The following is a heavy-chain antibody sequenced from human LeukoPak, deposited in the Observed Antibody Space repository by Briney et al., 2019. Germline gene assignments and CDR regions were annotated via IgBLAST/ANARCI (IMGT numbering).Heavy chain of an antibody. Sequence: PSETLSLTCAVYGGSFSGYYWIWIRQTPGKGLEWIGDINHPGSTKYNPSLKSRVTISVDTTKNQFSLKLTSVTAADTAVYYCARGRPITEEGSWLDPWGLGTLVTVSS. J-gene: IGHJ5*02. CDR2: INHPGST. D-gene: IGHD1-14*01. V-gene: IGHV4-34*01. CDR3: ARGRPITEEGSWLDP. CDR1: GGSFSGYY.